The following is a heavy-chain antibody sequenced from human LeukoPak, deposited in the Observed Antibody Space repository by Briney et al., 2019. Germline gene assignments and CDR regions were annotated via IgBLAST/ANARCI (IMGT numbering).Heavy chain of an antibody. CDR1: GFTFSSYS. CDR2: ISSSSSYM. CDR3: ARGIAVAGTGNY. Sequence: GGSLRLSCAASGFTFSSYSMNWVRQAPGKGLEWVSSISSSSSYMYYADSVKGRFTISRDNAKNSLYLQMNSLRAEDTAVYYCARGIAVAGTGNYWGQGTLVTVSS. J-gene: IGHJ4*02. V-gene: IGHV3-21*01. D-gene: IGHD6-19*01.